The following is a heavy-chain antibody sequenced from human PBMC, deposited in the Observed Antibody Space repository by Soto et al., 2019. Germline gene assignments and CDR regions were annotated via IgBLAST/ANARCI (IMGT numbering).Heavy chain of an antibody. CDR3: ARVWGGAFDI. Sequence: QVQLQESGPGLVKPSETLSLTCTVSGGSISSYYWSWIRQPPGKGLEWIGYIYYSGSTNYNPSLHRRLTISVDTSKNQFSMKLSSVTAADTAVYYCARVWGGAFDIWGQGTMVTVSS. CDR1: GGSISSYY. V-gene: IGHV4-59*01. J-gene: IGHJ3*02. D-gene: IGHD3-10*01. CDR2: IYYSGST.